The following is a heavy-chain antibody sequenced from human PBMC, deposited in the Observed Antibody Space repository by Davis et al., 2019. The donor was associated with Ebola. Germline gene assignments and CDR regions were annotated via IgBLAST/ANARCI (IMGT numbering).Heavy chain of an antibody. CDR1: GYTFTGYY. V-gene: IGHV1-2*06. CDR3: ARDLWQNSNWFDP. Sequence: AASVKVSCKASGYTFTGYYMHWVRQAPGQGLEWMGRINPNSGGTNYAQKFQGRVTMTRDTSISTAYMELSRLRSDDTAVYYCARDLWQNSNWFDPWGQGTLVTVSS. J-gene: IGHJ5*02. CDR2: INPNSGGT. D-gene: IGHD4-23*01.